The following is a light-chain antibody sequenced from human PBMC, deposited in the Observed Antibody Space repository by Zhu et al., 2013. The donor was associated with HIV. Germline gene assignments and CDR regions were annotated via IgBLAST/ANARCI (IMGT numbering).Light chain of an antibody. J-gene: IGKJ4*01. Sequence: DIVLTQSPGTLSLSLGERATLSCRASQSVRGDFLAWYQQKPGQAPRVVIYGASSRATGIPDRFSGSGSGTDFTLSITRLEPEDLAVYYCQQYGSSPLTFGGGTTLELK. CDR3: QQYGSSPLT. V-gene: IGKV3-20*01. CDR1: QSVRGDF. CDR2: GAS.